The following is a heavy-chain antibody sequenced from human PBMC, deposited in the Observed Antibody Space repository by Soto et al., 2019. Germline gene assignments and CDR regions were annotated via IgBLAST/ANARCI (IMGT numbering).Heavy chain of an antibody. CDR1: GGSISSYY. V-gene: IGHV4-59*08. D-gene: IGHD3-10*01. J-gene: IGHJ4*02. CDR2: IYYSGST. Sequence: SETLSLTCTVSGGSISSYYWSWIRQPPGKGLEWIGYIYYSGSTNYNPSLKSRVTISVDTSKNQFSLKLSSVTAADTAVYYCAVQSGETPELDYWGQGTLVTVSS. CDR3: AVQSGETPELDY.